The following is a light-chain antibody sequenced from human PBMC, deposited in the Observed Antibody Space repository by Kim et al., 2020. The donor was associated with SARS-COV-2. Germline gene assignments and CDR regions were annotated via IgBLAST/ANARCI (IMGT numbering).Light chain of an antibody. CDR1: SSNIGAGYD. CDR3: QSYDSSLSGTWV. V-gene: IGLV1-40*01. Sequence: RVTISCTGSSSNIGAGYDVHWYQQLPGTAPKLLIYGNSNRPSGVPDRFSGSKSGTSASLAITGLQAEDEADYYCQSYDSSLSGTWVFGGGTQLTVL. J-gene: IGLJ3*02. CDR2: GNS.